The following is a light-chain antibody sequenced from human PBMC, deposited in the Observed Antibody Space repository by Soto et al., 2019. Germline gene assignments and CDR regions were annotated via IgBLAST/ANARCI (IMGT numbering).Light chain of an antibody. CDR2: ENN. V-gene: IGLV1-51*02. CDR1: SSNIGHNY. CDR3: GTWDSSLSAWV. Sequence: QSLLTQPPSVSAAPGQKVTISCSGSSSNIGHNYVSWYQQLPGTAPKLLIYENNKRPSGIPDRFSGSKSGTSATLGITGLQTGDEADYYCGTWDSSLSAWVFGGGTKVTVL. J-gene: IGLJ3*02.